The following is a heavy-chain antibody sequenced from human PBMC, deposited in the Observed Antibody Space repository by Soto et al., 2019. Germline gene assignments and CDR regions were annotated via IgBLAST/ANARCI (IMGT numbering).Heavy chain of an antibody. V-gene: IGHV3-9*01. CDR3: AKDIGHDYGDYDAFDI. D-gene: IGHD4-17*01. J-gene: IGHJ3*02. CDR2: ISWNSGSI. Sequence: GGSLRLSCAASGFTFDGYAMHWVRQAPGKGLEWVSGISWNSGSIGYADSVKGRFTISRDNAKNSLYLQMNSLRAEDTALYYCAKDIGHDYGDYDAFDIWGQGTMVTVSS. CDR1: GFTFDGYA.